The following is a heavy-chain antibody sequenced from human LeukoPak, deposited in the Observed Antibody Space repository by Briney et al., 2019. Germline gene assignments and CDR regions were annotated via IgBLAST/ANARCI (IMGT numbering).Heavy chain of an antibody. Sequence: SETLSLTFAVSGGSISSGGYSWSWIRQPPGKGLEWIGYIYHSGSTYYNPSLKSRVTISVDTSKNQFSLKLSSVTAADTAVYYCASGCTSCRDDAFDIWGQGTMVTVSS. V-gene: IGHV4-30-2*02. CDR3: ASGCTSCRDDAFDI. J-gene: IGHJ3*02. CDR1: GGSISSGGYS. CDR2: IYHSGST. D-gene: IGHD2-2*01.